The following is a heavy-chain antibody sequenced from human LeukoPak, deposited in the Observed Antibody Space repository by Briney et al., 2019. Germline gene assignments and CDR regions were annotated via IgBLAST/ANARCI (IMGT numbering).Heavy chain of an antibody. CDR2: IHYSGST. Sequence: SETLSLTCTVSGGSISSYYWSWIRQPPGKGLEWIGYIHYSGSTNYNPSLKSRVTISVDTSKNQFSLKLSSVTAADTAVYYCARELGITGYYYYMDVWGKGTTVTVSS. CDR1: GGSISSYY. D-gene: IGHD7-27*01. CDR3: ARELGITGYYYYMDV. V-gene: IGHV4-59*01. J-gene: IGHJ6*03.